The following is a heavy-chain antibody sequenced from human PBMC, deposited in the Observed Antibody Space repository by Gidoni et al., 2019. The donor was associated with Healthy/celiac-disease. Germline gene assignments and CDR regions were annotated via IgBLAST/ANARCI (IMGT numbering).Heavy chain of an antibody. D-gene: IGHD3-10*01. J-gene: IGHJ6*02. V-gene: IGHV4-34*01. CDR1: GGSFSGYY. CDR3: ARGLRGGRWFGELLRSYGMDV. Sequence: QVQLQQWGAGLLKPSETLSLTCAAYGGSFSGYYWSWIRQPPGKGLEWIGEINHSGSTNYNPSLKSRVTISVDTSKNQFSLKLSSVTAADTAVYYCARGLRGGRWFGELLRSYGMDVWGQGTTVTVSS. CDR2: INHSGST.